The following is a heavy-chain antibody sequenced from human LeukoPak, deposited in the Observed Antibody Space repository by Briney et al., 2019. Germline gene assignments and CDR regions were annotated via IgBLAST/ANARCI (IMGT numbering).Heavy chain of an antibody. CDR1: GFTFSSYA. V-gene: IGHV3-30*04. J-gene: IGHJ4*02. CDR2: ISYDGSNK. D-gene: IGHD3-22*01. Sequence: GRSLRLSCAASGFTFSSYAMHWVRQAPGKGLEWVAVISYDGSNKYCADSVKGRFTISRDNSKNTLYLQMNSLRAEDTAVYYCAKATGYYDSSGYYYRYFDYWGQGTLVTVSS. CDR3: AKATGYYDSSGYYYRYFDY.